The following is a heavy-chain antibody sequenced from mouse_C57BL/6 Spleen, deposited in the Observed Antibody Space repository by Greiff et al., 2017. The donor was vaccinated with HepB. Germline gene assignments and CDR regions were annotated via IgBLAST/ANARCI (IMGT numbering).Heavy chain of an antibody. V-gene: IGHV2-2*01. CDR3: ARYDGYYGYFDV. J-gene: IGHJ1*03. D-gene: IGHD2-3*01. CDR2: IWSGGST. Sequence: QVQLKESGPGLVQPSQSLSITCTVSGFSLTSYGVHWVRQSPGKGLEWLGVIWSGGSTDYNAAFISRLSISKDNSKSQVFFKMNSLQADDTAIYYCARYDGYYGYFDVWGTGTTVTVSS. CDR1: GFSLTSYG.